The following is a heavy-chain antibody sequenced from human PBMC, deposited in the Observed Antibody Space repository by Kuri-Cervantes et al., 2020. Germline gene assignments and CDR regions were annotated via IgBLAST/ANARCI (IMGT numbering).Heavy chain of an antibody. CDR2: LYYSGTT. CDR1: GGSISTYY. V-gene: IGHV4-59*05. J-gene: IGHJ6*02. D-gene: IGHD5-18*01. Sequence: SETLSLTCTVSGGSISTYYRTWIRQPPGKGLEWIGSLYYSGTTYYNPSLKSRVTISVDTSKNQFSLKLSSVTAADTAVYYCVSDTDGMDVWGQGTTVTVSS. CDR3: VSDTDGMDV.